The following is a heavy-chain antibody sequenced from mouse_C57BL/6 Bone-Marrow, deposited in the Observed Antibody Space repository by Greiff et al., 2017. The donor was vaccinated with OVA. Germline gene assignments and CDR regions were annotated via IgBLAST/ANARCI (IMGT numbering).Heavy chain of an antibody. CDR1: GYTFTDYY. V-gene: IGHV1-26*01. D-gene: IGHD2-1*01. CDR3: ARAGLYYGNPYAMDY. CDR2: INPNNGGT. J-gene: IGHJ4*01. Sequence: VQLQQSGPELVKPGASVKISCKASGYTFTDYYMNWVKQSHGKSLEWIGDINPNNGGTSYNQKFKGKATLTVDKSSSTAYMELRSLTSEDSAVYYCARAGLYYGNPYAMDYWGQGTSVTVSS.